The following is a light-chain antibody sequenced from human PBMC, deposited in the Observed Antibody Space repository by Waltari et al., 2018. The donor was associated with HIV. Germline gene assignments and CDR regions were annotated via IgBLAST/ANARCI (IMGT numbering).Light chain of an antibody. J-gene: IGLJ1*01. CDR1: KLGDKY. V-gene: IGLV3-1*01. Sequence: SYELTQPPSVSVSPGQTASITCSGDKLGDKYACWYQQKAGQSPVLVIYQDSKRPSGIPGLFSGSNSGNTATLTISGTQPMDEADYYCQAWDSSSYVFGTGTKVTVL. CDR2: QDS. CDR3: QAWDSSSYV.